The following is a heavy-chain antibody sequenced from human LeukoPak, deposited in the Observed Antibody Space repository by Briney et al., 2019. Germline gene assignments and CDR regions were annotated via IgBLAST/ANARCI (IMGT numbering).Heavy chain of an antibody. V-gene: IGHV1-69-2*01. CDR3: ATVSAEGYWFDP. J-gene: IGHJ5*02. D-gene: IGHD3-10*01. CDR2: VDPEDGET. Sequence: ASVKASCKASGYTFTDYYMHWVQQAPGKGLEWMGLVDPEDGETIYAEKFQGRVTITADTSTDTAYMELSSLRSEDTAVYYCATVSAEGYWFDPWGQGTLVTVSS. CDR1: GYTFTDYY.